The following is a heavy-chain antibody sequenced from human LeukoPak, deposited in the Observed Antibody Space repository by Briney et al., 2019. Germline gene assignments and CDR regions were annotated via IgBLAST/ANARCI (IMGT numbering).Heavy chain of an antibody. CDR2: INQGGTT. D-gene: IGHD5-12*01. CDR3: AGGRLFSGYRGNVGHEDFDY. CDR1: GGPFSGYY. V-gene: IGHV4-34*01. Sequence: SSETLSLTCAVYGGPFSGYYWTWIRQPPGKGLEWIGEINQGGTTNYNPSLRSRVTILIDTSRNQFSLRLSSVTAADTAVYYCAGGRLFSGYRGNVGHEDFDYWGQGSLVTVSS. J-gene: IGHJ4*02.